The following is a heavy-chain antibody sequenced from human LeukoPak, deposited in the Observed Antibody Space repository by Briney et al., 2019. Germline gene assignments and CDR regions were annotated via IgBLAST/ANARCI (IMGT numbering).Heavy chain of an antibody. D-gene: IGHD6-19*01. CDR2: ITSSSSYV. J-gene: IGHJ4*02. CDR3: VAGNGWLGDY. CDR1: GFTFSTYN. V-gene: IGHV3-21*06. Sequence: PGGSLRLSCEASGFTFSTYNMNWVRQAPGKRLEWVSSITSSSSYVFYADSVKGRFTISRDNGKNLLYLQMNSLRAEDTAVYYCVAGNGWLGDYWGQGTLVTVSS.